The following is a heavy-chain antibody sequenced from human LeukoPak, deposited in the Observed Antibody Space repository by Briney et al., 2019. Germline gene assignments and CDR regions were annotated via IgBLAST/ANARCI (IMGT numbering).Heavy chain of an antibody. CDR2: ISGSGGST. V-gene: IGHV3-23*01. CDR3: AKATHITGTIDY. Sequence: TGGSLRLSCAASGFTFSSYAMSWVRQAPGKGLEWVSAISGSGGSTYYTDSVKGRFTISRDNSKNTLYLQMNSLRAEDTAVYYCAKATHITGTIDYWGQGTLVTVSS. D-gene: IGHD1-7*01. CDR1: GFTFSSYA. J-gene: IGHJ4*02.